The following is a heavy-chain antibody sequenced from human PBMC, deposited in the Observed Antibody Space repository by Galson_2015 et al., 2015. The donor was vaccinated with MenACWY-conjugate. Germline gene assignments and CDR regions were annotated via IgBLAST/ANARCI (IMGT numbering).Heavy chain of an antibody. J-gene: IGHJ3*02. D-gene: IGHD2/OR15-2a*01. CDR3: AGHSKRSAGAFDI. V-gene: IGHV3-7*01. CDR1: GFTFSRFW. CDR2: IKQDGSEK. Sequence: RLSCAASGFTFSRFWMSWVRQAPGEGLEGVANIKQDGSEKYYVDSVKGRFTISRDNAKNSLYLQMNSLRAEDTAVYYCAGHSKRSAGAFDIWGLGTMLTVSS.